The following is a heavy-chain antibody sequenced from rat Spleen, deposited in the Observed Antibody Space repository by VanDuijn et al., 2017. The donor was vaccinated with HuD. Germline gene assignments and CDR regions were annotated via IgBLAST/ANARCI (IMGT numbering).Heavy chain of an antibody. V-gene: IGHV5-22*01. CDR3: SRGGATRFDY. CDR2: ISYEGSST. CDR1: GFTFSNYV. J-gene: IGHJ2*01. Sequence: EVQLVESGGGLVQPGRSLKLSCAASGFTFSNYVMAWVRQTPTKGLEWVASISYEGSSTYYGDSVKGRFTVSRDNEQNMLYLQMDSLRSEDTATYYCSRGGATRFDYWGQGVMVTVSS. D-gene: IGHD1-11*01.